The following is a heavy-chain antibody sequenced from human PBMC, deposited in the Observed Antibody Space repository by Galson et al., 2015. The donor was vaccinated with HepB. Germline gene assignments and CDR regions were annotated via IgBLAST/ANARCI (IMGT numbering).Heavy chain of an antibody. V-gene: IGHV5-51*03. J-gene: IGHJ5*02. D-gene: IGHD2/OR15-2a*01. CDR2: IYAGDSET. CDR3: ARGGQGCKTGTCYIGWFGP. CDR1: GYSFTNYW. Sequence: QSGAEVKKPGESLKISCEGSGYSFTNYWIGWVRQMPGEGLEWMGIIYAGDSETRYSPSFQGQVTISVDKSVNTAYLQWSSLKASDTAIYYCARGGQGCKTGTCYIGWFGPWGQGTPVTVSS.